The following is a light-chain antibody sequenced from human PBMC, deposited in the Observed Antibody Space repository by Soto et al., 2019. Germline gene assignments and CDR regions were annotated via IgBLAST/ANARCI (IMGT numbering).Light chain of an antibody. CDR3: QQYDTSPRT. Sequence: EIVLTQSPGTLSLYRGERATLSCRASQTVNSIYFAWYQRKPGQAPRLLIYCASNRATGIPDRFSGSGSGTDFTLTISRLEAEDFGVYYCQQYDTSPRTFGQGTKVEIK. CDR2: CAS. V-gene: IGKV3-20*01. CDR1: QTVNSIY. J-gene: IGKJ1*01.